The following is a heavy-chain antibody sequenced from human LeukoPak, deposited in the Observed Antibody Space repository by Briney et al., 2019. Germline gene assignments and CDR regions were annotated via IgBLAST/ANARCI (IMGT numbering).Heavy chain of an antibody. Sequence: ASVKVSCKASGYTFTGYYMHWVRQAPGQGLEWVGCINPNSGGTNYAQKFQGRVTMTRDTSIRTAYMELSRLRYDDTGLYYCARDPNGSRNWNYWGQGTLVTVSS. D-gene: IGHD3-10*01. V-gene: IGHV1-2*02. J-gene: IGHJ4*02. CDR3: ARDPNGSRNWNY. CDR1: GYTFTGYY. CDR2: INPNSGGT.